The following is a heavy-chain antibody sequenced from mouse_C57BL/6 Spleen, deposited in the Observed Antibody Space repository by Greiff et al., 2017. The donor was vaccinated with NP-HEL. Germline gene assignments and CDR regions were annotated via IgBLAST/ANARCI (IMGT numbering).Heavy chain of an antibody. CDR2: INPNNGGT. D-gene: IGHD1-1*01. Sequence: EVQLQQSGPELVKPGASVKIPCKASGYTFTDYNMDWVKQSHGKSLEWIGDINPNNGGTIYNQKFKGKATLTVDKSSSTAYMELRSLTSEDTAVYYCARDYYCSSYWYFDVWGTGTTVTVSS. CDR1: GYTFTDYN. CDR3: ARDYYCSSYWYFDV. V-gene: IGHV1-18*01. J-gene: IGHJ1*03.